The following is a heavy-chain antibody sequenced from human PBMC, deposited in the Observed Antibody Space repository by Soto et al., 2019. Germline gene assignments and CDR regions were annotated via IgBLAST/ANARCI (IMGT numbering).Heavy chain of an antibody. CDR3: ARVRGYGGYPGYFDY. Sequence: QVQLVQSGAEVKKPGSSVKVSCKASGGTFSSYAISWVRQAPGQGLEWMGGIIPIFGTANYAQKFQGRVTIXXAXSXXTAYMELSSLRSEDTAVDYCARVRGYGGYPGYFDYWGQGTLVTVSS. CDR1: GGTFSSYA. J-gene: IGHJ4*02. CDR2: IIPIFGTA. V-gene: IGHV1-69*12. D-gene: IGHD4-17*01.